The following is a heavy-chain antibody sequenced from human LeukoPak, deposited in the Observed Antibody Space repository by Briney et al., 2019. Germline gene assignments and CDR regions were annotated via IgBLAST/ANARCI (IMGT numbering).Heavy chain of an antibody. V-gene: IGHV3-74*01. CDR3: AKVYYCSSTSCYPYAFDI. J-gene: IGHJ3*02. Sequence: GGSLRLSCVASGFTFSSYWMHWVRQDPRKGLVWVSRINGDGRNINYADSVKGRFTISRDNSKNTLYLQMNSLRAEDTAVYYCAKVYYCSSTSCYPYAFDIWGQGTMVTVSS. CDR1: GFTFSSYW. CDR2: INGDGRNI. D-gene: IGHD2-2*01.